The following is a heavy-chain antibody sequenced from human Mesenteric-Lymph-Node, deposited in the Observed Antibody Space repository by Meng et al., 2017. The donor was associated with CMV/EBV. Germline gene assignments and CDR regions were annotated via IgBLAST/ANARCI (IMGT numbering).Heavy chain of an antibody. CDR1: GFTFSSYI. CDR3: ARDMIATSNWFDP. V-gene: IGHV3-21*06. Sequence: GESLKISCAASGFTFSSYIINWVRQAPGKGLEWVSSLSAASTYRYYADSVKGRFTISRDNAKNSLYLQMNSLRAEDTAVYYCARDMIATSNWFDPWGQGTLVTVSS. CDR2: LSAASTYR. D-gene: IGHD2-21*01. J-gene: IGHJ5*02.